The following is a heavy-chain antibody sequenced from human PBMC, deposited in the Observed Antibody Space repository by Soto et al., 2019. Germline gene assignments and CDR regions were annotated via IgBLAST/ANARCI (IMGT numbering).Heavy chain of an antibody. J-gene: IGHJ4*02. D-gene: IGHD5-12*01. CDR3: AKVGDGYNSFFDS. Sequence: GGSLRLSCAASGFTFSSYGMHWVRQAPGKGLEWVAVISHDGSNKYYADSVKGRFTISRDTSKNTLYLQMNSLRAEDSAVYYCAKVGDGYNSFFDSWGPGTLVTVSS. CDR1: GFTFSSYG. CDR2: ISHDGSNK. V-gene: IGHV3-30*18.